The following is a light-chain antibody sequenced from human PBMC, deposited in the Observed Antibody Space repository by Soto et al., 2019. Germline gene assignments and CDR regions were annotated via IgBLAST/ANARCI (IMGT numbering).Light chain of an antibody. CDR3: QERTNWPF. V-gene: IGKV3-11*01. CDR1: QSVSNF. CDR2: DAS. J-gene: IGKJ4*01. Sequence: EIVLTQSPATLSLAPGERATLSCRASQSVSNFLAWYQQKPGQAPRLLIYDASHRATGIPARFSGRGSGTDFTLTISSLEPEDFAVYYCQERTNWPFFGGGTKVEI.